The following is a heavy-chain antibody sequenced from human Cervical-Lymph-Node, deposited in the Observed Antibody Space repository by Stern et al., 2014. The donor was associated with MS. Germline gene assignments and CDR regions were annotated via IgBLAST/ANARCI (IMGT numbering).Heavy chain of an antibody. J-gene: IGHJ4*02. Sequence: QVTLKESGPALVKPTQTLTLTCTFSGFSLSTTGMCLSWIRQPQGKALEWLALLDWDGDNYYSTALKTRLTISKDTSKNQVVLTMTNMAPLDTATYFCVRAREGYYFDYWGQGIPVTVSS. CDR3: VRAREGYYFDY. CDR2: LDWDGDN. D-gene: IGHD2-21*01. CDR1: GFSLSTTGMC. V-gene: IGHV2-70*01.